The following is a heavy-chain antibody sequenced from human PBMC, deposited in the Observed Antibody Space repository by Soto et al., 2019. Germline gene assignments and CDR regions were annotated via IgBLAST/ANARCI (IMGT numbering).Heavy chain of an antibody. J-gene: IGHJ4*02. CDR3: AKELVGAGPFDY. CDR1: GFTFDDYA. CDR2: MSWNSGSM. V-gene: IGHV3-9*01. D-gene: IGHD1-26*01. Sequence: QAGGSLRLSCAASGFTFDDYAMHWVRQAPGKGLEWVSGMSWNSGSMGYADSVKGRFTISRDNAKNFLYLQMNSLRVEDTALYYCAKELVGAGPFDYWGQGTLVTVSS.